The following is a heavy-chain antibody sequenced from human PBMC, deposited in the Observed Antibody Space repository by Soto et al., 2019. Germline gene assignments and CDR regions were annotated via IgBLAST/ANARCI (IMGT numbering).Heavy chain of an antibody. D-gene: IGHD3-3*01. CDR3: AKQLNYDFWSGYPDAFDI. CDR1: GFTFSSHA. Sequence: EVQLLESGGGLVQPGGSLRLSCAASGFTFSSHAMSWVRQAPGKGLEWVSGISGSGGSTYSADSVKGRFTISRDNSKNTLYLQKNSLRAEDTALYYRAKQLNYDFWSGYPDAFDIWGQGTMVIVSS. CDR2: ISGSGGST. V-gene: IGHV3-23*01. J-gene: IGHJ3*02.